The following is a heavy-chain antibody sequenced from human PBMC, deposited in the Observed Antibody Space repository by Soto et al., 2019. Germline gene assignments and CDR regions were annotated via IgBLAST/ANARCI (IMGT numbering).Heavy chain of an antibody. CDR3: ARATTYYYYYYMDV. D-gene: IGHD1-7*01. J-gene: IGHJ6*03. CDR1: GGSISSYY. Sequence: PSDTLPLTCTVSGGSISSYYWTWIRQPPGKGLAWIGYIYYSGSTNYNASLKSRATRSVDTSKNQFSLKLSSVTAADTAVYYCARATTYYYYYYMDVWGKRTTVTVSS. V-gene: IGHV4-59*01. CDR2: IYYSGST.